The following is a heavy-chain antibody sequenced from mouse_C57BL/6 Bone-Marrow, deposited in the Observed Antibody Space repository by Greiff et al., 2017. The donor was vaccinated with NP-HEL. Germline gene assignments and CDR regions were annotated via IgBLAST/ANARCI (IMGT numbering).Heavy chain of an antibody. J-gene: IGHJ4*01. V-gene: IGHV7-3*01. Sequence: EVQVVESGGGLVQPGGSLSLSCAASGFTFTDYYMSWVRQPPGKALEWLGFIRNKANGYTTEYSASVKGRFTISRDNSQSILYLQMNALRAEDSATYYCARYRGYGRDYAMDYWGQGTSVTVSS. D-gene: IGHD1-1*01. CDR1: GFTFTDYY. CDR2: IRNKANGYTT. CDR3: ARYRGYGRDYAMDY.